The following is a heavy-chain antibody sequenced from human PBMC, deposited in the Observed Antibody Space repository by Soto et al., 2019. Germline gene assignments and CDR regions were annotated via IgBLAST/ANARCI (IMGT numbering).Heavy chain of an antibody. V-gene: IGHV1-69*01. CDR1: GGTFSSYA. CDR3: ARDCDYGGNTDWYFDL. CDR2: IIPIFGTA. Sequence: QVQLVQSGAEVKKPGSSVKVSCKASGGTFSSYAISWVRHAPGQGVEWMGGIIPIFGTANYAQKFQDRVTITANESTSTAYIELSSLRSDDTAVYYCARDCDYGGNTDWYFDLWGRGTLVTVSS. J-gene: IGHJ2*01. D-gene: IGHD4-17*01.